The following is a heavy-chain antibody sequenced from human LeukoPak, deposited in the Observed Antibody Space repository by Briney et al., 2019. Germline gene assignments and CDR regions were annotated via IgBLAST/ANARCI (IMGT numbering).Heavy chain of an antibody. CDR3: IRDYGAVGATNAFDI. CDR2: IDGDGSST. V-gene: IGHV3-74*01. J-gene: IGHJ3*02. CDR1: GFTFSRYW. Sequence: PGGSPRLSCAASGFTFSRYWMHWVRQVPGKGLVWVSRIDGDGSSTSYADFVKGRFTISRDNAQNTLYLQMNSLRVEDTAVYYCIRDYGAVGATNAFDIWGQGTMVTVSS. D-gene: IGHD1-26*01.